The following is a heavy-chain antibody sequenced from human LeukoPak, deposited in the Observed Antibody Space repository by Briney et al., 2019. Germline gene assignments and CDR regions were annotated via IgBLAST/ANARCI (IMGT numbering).Heavy chain of an antibody. D-gene: IGHD2-15*01. CDR1: GGSFSGYY. V-gene: IGHV4-34*01. CDR2: INHSGST. CDR3: ASKVVVAATNWFDP. Sequence: SETLSLTCAVYGGSFSGYYWSWIRQPPGKGLEWIGEINHSGSTNYNPSPKSRVTISRDTSKKQFSLNLSSVTAADTAVYYCASKVVVAATNWFDPWGQGTLVTVSS. J-gene: IGHJ5*02.